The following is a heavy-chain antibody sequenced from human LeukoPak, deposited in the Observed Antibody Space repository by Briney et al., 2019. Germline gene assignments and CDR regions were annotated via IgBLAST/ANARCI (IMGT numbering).Heavy chain of an antibody. CDR3: ATDCSSTSCYN. CDR1: GFTFSSYA. J-gene: IGHJ4*02. Sequence: GGSLRLPCAASGFTFSSYAMHWVRQAPGKGLEWVAVISYDGSNKYYADSVKGRFTISRDNSKNTLYLQMNSLRAEDTAVYYCATDCSSTSCYNWGQGTLVTVSS. CDR2: ISYDGSNK. D-gene: IGHD2-2*01. V-gene: IGHV3-30-3*01.